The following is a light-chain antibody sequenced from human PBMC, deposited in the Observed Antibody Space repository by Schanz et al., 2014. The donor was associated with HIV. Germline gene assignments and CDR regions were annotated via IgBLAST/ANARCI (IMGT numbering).Light chain of an antibody. CDR3: AAWDDSLNGYWV. Sequence: QSVLTQPPSVSAAPGQRVTISCSGSAFNVGQNYVSWYQQFPGTAPKLLIYGTHDRLSEIPDRFSGSKTGTSATLAISGLQSEDEADYYCAAWDDSLNGYWVFGGGTRLTVL. V-gene: IGLV1-51*01. CDR2: GTH. CDR1: AFNVGQNY. J-gene: IGLJ3*02.